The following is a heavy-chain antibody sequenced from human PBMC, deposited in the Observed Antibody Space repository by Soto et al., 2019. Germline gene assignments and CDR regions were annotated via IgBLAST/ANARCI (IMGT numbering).Heavy chain of an antibody. CDR1: GFSFSNYG. V-gene: IGHV3-33*01. CDR2: IWNDGTKK. J-gene: IGHJ4*01. D-gene: IGHD1-7*01. Sequence: QVQLVQSGGGVVQPGKSLTLSCAASGFSFSNYGMHWVRQAPGKGLEWVAVIWNDGTKKYYSDSVKGRFTISRDSSKNTLLLQMSSLRIEDTVVYYCASDDGGWELRFDSWGHGTLVTVS. CDR3: ASDDGGWELRFDS.